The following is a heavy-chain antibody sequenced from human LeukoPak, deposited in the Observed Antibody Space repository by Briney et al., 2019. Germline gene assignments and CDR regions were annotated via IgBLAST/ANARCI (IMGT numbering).Heavy chain of an antibody. V-gene: IGHV3-30*04. CDR2: ISYDGSNK. D-gene: IGHD2/OR15-2a*01. Sequence: GGSLRLSCAASGFTFRSYAMHWVRQAPGKGLEWVALISYDGSNKYYADSVKGRFTISRDNSKNTLFLQMNSLRADDTAVYYCARPFLAGGYYMDVWGKGTMVTVSS. CDR1: GFTFRSYA. CDR3: ARPFLAGGYYMDV. J-gene: IGHJ6*03.